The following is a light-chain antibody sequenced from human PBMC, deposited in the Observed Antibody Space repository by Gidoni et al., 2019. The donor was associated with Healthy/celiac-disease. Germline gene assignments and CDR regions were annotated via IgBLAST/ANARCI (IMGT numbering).Light chain of an antibody. J-gene: IGKJ4*01. V-gene: IGKV3-15*01. CDR2: GAS. CDR3: QQGLT. CDR1: QSVSSN. Sequence: EIVMTQSPATLSVSPGERATLSCRASQSVSSNLAWYQQKPGQAPRLLIDGASTRATGIPARFSGSGSGTEFTLTISSLQSEDFAVYYCQQGLTFGGGTKVEIK.